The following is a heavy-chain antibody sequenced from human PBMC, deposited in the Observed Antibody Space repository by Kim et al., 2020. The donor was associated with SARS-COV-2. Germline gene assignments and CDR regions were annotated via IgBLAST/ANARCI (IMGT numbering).Heavy chain of an antibody. CDR3: ARRNTVTTRTLDY. J-gene: IGHJ4*02. D-gene: IGHD4-17*01. V-gene: IGHV1-8*01. Sequence: SAQKFQGRLTLTRTTSITTAYMELSSLRSEDTAVYYCARRNTVTTRTLDYWGQGTLVTVSS.